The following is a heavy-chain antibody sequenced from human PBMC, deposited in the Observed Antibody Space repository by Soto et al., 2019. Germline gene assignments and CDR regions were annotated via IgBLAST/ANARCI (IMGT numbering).Heavy chain of an antibody. CDR1: GFTFSSYG. Sequence: GGSLRLSCAASGFTFSSYGMHWVRQAPGKGLEWVAVIWYDGSNKYYADSVKGRFTISRDNSKNTLYLQMNSLRAEDTAVYYCARGGLPGYHYFDYWGQGTLVTVSS. CDR2: IWYDGSNK. CDR3: ARGGLPGYHYFDY. D-gene: IGHD3-16*02. J-gene: IGHJ4*02. V-gene: IGHV3-33*01.